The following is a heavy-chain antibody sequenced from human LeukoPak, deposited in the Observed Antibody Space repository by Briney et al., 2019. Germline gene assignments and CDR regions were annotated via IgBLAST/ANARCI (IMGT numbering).Heavy chain of an antibody. CDR2: IIPIFGIA. CDR1: GGTFSSYA. V-gene: IGHV1-69*04. CDR3: ARAPDYYDSSGYWYYFDY. D-gene: IGHD3-22*01. Sequence: SVKVSCKASGGTFSSYAISWVRQAPGQGLEWMGRIIPIFGIANYAQKFQGRVTITADKSTSTAYMELSSLRSEDTAVYYCARAPDYYDSSGYWYYFDYWGPGTLVTVSS. J-gene: IGHJ4*02.